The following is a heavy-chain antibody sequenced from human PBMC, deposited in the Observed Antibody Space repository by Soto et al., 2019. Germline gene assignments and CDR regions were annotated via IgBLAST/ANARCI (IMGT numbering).Heavy chain of an antibody. CDR3: AKDLGGDFWSGYYPFYFDY. D-gene: IGHD3-3*01. Sequence: VGSLRLSCAASGFTFSSYAMSWVRQAPGKGLEWVSAISGSGGSTYYADSVKGRFTISRDNSKNTLYLQMNSLRAEDTAVYYCAKDLGGDFWSGYYPFYFDYWGQGTLVTVSS. CDR1: GFTFSSYA. CDR2: ISGSGGST. J-gene: IGHJ4*02. V-gene: IGHV3-23*01.